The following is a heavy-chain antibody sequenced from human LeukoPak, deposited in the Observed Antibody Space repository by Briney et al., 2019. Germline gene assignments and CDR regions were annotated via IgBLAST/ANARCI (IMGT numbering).Heavy chain of an antibody. D-gene: IGHD2-2*02. V-gene: IGHV5-51*01. CDR3: ARAYTRPQPFDH. J-gene: IGHJ4*02. Sequence: HGEALKISCKGSGYSFTSYWIGWVRQMPGKGLEWVGIIYPGDSDTRYSPSFQGHVTISADKSINTAYLQWSSLKASDTAMYYCARAYTRPQPFDHWGQGTLVTVSS. CDR2: IYPGDSDT. CDR1: GYSFTSYW.